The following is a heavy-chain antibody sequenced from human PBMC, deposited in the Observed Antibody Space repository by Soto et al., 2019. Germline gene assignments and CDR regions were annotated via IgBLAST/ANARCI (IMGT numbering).Heavy chain of an antibody. CDR3: ARQYGDYVRGAFDI. Sequence: PSETLSLTCTVSGGSISSYHWTWIRQPPGKGLEWIAYMYYSGSTNFNPSLKSRVTISVDTSKNQFSLKLSSVTAADTAVYYCARQYGDYVRGAFDIWGQGTMVTVSS. CDR1: GGSISSYH. V-gene: IGHV4-59*01. D-gene: IGHD4-17*01. CDR2: MYYSGST. J-gene: IGHJ3*02.